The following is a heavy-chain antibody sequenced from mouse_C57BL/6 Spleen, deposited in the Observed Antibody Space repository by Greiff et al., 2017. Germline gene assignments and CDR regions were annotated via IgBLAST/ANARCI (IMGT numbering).Heavy chain of an antibody. D-gene: IGHD1-1*01. CDR2: IDPSDSYT. Sequence: QVQLQQPGAELVMPGASVKLSCKASGYTFTSYWMHWVKQRPGQGLEWIGEIDPSDSYTNYNQKFKGKSTLTVDKSSSTAYMQLSSLTSEDSAVYYCASWGYGSSPFDYWGQGTTLTVSS. V-gene: IGHV1-69*01. CDR1: GYTFTSYW. CDR3: ASWGYGSSPFDY. J-gene: IGHJ2*01.